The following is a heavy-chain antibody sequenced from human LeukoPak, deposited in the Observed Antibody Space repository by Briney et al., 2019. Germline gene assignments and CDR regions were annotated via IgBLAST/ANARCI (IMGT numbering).Heavy chain of an antibody. V-gene: IGHV3-30*18. CDR2: ISYNGNNQ. CDR3: AKEGATMGFDY. CDR1: GFNFNDYG. J-gene: IGHJ4*02. Sequence: PGGSLRLSCAASGFNFNDYGIHWVRQDPGKGLEWVTVISYNGNNQYYADSVKGRFTISRDNSKNTVYLQMNSLRGDDTAVYYCAKEGATMGFDYWGQGILVTVSS. D-gene: IGHD5-24*01.